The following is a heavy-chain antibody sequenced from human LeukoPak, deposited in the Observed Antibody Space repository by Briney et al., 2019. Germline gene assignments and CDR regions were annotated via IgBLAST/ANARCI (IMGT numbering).Heavy chain of an antibody. V-gene: IGHV3-21*01. J-gene: IGHJ4*02. D-gene: IGHD6-13*01. Sequence: GGSLRLSCAASGFTFSSYSMNWVRQAPGKGLGWVSSISSSSSYIYYAGSVKGRFTISRDNAKNSLYLQMNSLRAEDTAVYYCARDIPTYSSSWPIDYWGQGTLVTVSS. CDR2: ISSSSSYI. CDR1: GFTFSSYS. CDR3: ARDIPTYSSSWPIDY.